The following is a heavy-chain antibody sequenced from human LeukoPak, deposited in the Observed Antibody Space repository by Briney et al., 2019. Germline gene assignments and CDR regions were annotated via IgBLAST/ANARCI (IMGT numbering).Heavy chain of an antibody. CDR2: IYSGGST. D-gene: IGHD5-12*01. CDR3: ARESGRYGGYDWTNDAFDI. CDR1: GFTVSSNY. Sequence: GGSLRLSCAASGFTVSSNYMSWVRQAPGKGLEWVSVIYSGGSTYYADSVKGRFTISRDNSKNTLYLQMNSLRAEDTAVYYCARESGRYGGYDWTNDAFDIWGQGTMVTVSS. J-gene: IGHJ3*02. V-gene: IGHV3-53*01.